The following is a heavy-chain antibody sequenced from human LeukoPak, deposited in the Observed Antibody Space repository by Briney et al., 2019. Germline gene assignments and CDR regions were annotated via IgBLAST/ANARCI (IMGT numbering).Heavy chain of an antibody. V-gene: IGHV3-15*07. Sequence: GGSLRLSCAASGFTFSNAWMNWVRQAPGKGLEWVGRIKSKTDGGTTDYAAPVKGRFTISRDDSKNTLYLQMNSLKTEGTAVYYCTTLAPGYYYGMDVWGQGTTVTVSS. CDR2: IKSKTDGGTT. CDR3: TTLAPGYYYGMDV. J-gene: IGHJ6*02. CDR1: GFTFSNAW. D-gene: IGHD3-10*01.